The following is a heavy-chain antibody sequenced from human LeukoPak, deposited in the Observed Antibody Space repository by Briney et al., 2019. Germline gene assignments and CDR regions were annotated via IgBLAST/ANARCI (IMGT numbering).Heavy chain of an antibody. J-gene: IGHJ3*02. CDR1: GYTFTGYY. V-gene: IGHV1-2*04. D-gene: IGHD6-19*01. CDR3: AREAEQWLVAGAFDI. CDR2: INPNSGGT. Sequence: ASVKVSCKASGYTFTGYYMHWVRQAPGQGLEWMGWINPNSGGTNYAQKFQGWVTMTRDTSISTAYMELSRLRSDDTAVYYCAREAEQWLVAGAFDIWGQGTMVTVSS.